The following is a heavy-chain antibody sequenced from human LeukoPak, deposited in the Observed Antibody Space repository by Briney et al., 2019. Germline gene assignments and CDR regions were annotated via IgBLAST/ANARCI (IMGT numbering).Heavy chain of an antibody. CDR1: GDSMRGHS. Sequence: SSETLSLTCGVSGDSMRGHSWTWIRQPPGKGLEWIGYIYSSGSTNYKLSLKTRVTISEDTSKNQFSLRLASVTTADTAVYYCARVPTIYGVDMYYFDYWGQGTLVTVSS. J-gene: IGHJ4*02. V-gene: IGHV4-59*11. D-gene: IGHD3-3*01. CDR2: IYSSGST. CDR3: ARVPTIYGVDMYYFDY.